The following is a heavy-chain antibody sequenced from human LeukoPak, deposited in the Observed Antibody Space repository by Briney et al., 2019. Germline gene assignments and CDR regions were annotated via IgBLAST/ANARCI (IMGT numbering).Heavy chain of an antibody. Sequence: PGESLKISCKGSGYSFSDYWIGWVRQMPGKGLELMGIIYPGDSDTRYSPSFQGQVTISVDKSINTAYLQWSSLKASDTAIYYCARRGPTADWFDPWGQGTLVTVSS. CDR2: IYPGDSDT. CDR1: GYSFSDYW. CDR3: ARRGPTADWFDP. J-gene: IGHJ5*02. V-gene: IGHV5-51*01. D-gene: IGHD2-21*02.